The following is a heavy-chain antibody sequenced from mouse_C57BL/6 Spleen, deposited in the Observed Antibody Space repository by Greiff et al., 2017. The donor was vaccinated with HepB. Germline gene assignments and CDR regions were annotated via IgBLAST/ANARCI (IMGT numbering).Heavy chain of an antibody. D-gene: IGHD2-3*01. J-gene: IGHJ1*03. CDR2: IRSKSNNYET. Sequence: VMLVESGGGFVQPKGSLKLSCAASGFSFTTYAINWVRLAPGTGLEWVARIRSKSNNYETYYADSVKDSFTISRDDSESMLYLQMNKLKPEDTAMYYCVRQDGYYWYFDVWGTGTTVTVSS. V-gene: IGHV10-1*01. CDR3: VRQDGYYWYFDV. CDR1: GFSFTTYA.